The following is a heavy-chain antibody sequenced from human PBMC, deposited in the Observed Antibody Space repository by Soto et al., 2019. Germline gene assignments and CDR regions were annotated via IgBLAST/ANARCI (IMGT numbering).Heavy chain of an antibody. CDR3: AKDYKFPGYSSSWYYFDY. J-gene: IGHJ4*02. D-gene: IGHD6-13*01. V-gene: IGHV3-23*01. CDR1: GFTFSSYA. CDR2: ISGSGGST. Sequence: GGSLRLSCAASGFTFSSYAMSWVRQAPGKGLEWVSAISGSGGSTYYADSVKGRFTISRDNSKNTLYLQMNSLGAEDTAVYYCAKDYKFPGYSSSWYYFDYWGQGTLVTVS.